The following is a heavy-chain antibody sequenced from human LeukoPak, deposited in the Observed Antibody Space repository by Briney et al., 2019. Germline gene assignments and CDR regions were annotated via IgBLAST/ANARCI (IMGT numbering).Heavy chain of an antibody. CDR1: GYTFTSYG. Sequence: ASVKVSCKASGYTFTSYGISWVRQAPGQGLEWMGWISAYNGNIDYVQKFQGRVTMTTDTSTSTAYMELRSLRSDDTAVYYCARARAGRGSQLQHWGQGTLVIVSS. V-gene: IGHV1-18*01. CDR2: ISAYNGNI. J-gene: IGHJ1*01. CDR3: ARARAGRGSQLQH.